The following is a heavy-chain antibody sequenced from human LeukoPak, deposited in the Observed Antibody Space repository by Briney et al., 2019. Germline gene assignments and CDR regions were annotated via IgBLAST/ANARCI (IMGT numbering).Heavy chain of an antibody. J-gene: IGHJ4*02. D-gene: IGHD3-22*01. CDR3: AKGPKGRNYDKGWHYFDY. V-gene: IGHV3-9*01. CDR1: GFTFDDYA. Sequence: GGSLRLSCAASGFTFDDYAMHWVRQAPGKGLEWVSGISWNSGNIGYADSVKGRFTISRDNAKNSLYLQMNSLRAEDAALYYCAKGPKGRNYDKGWHYFDYWGQGTLVTVSS. CDR2: ISWNSGNI.